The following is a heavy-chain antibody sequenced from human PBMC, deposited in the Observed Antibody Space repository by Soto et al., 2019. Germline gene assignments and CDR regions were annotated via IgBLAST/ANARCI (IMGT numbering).Heavy chain of an antibody. D-gene: IGHD2-15*01. J-gene: IGHJ6*01. Sequence: TLSLTCAISGDSVSSNSAAWNWIRQSPSRGLEWLGRTYYRSKWYNDYAVSEKSRITINPDTSKNQFSLQLTSVTPEDIALYYCARGLVVAATGYYHYDMDFWGPGTKVTISS. CDR1: GDSVSSNSAA. CDR3: ARGLVVAATGYYHYDMDF. CDR2: TYYRSKWYN. V-gene: IGHV6-1*01.